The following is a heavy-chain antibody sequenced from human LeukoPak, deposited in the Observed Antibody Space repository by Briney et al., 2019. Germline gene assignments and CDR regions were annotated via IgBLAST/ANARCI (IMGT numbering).Heavy chain of an antibody. Sequence: GGPLRPSFAASGFTFSSFAMSWVRQAPGKGLGWVSAISGSGGSTYYADFGKGRFTFPRNNSKNPLFLQMNSLRAEDTAVYYCAKGTHYYGAGSIEGYWGQGTLVTVSS. CDR1: GFTFSSFA. CDR3: AKGTHYYGAGSIEGY. CDR2: ISGSGGST. J-gene: IGHJ4*02. D-gene: IGHD3-10*01. V-gene: IGHV3-23*01.